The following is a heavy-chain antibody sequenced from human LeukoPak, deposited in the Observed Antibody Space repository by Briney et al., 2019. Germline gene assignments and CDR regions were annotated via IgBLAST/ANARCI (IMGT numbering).Heavy chain of an antibody. CDR2: THHTGGI. CDR1: GYSFSISHY. CDR3: VRQRGNCAGTSCYGGGLDP. Sequence: SETLSLTCAVSGYSFSISHYWGWIRQSPGKGLEWIGTTHHTGGIYYNPSLKSRVTISLDTSKNQFSLKLSSATAADTAVYYCVRQRGNCAGTSCYGGGLDPWGQGILVTVSS. V-gene: IGHV4-38-2*01. D-gene: IGHD2-2*01. J-gene: IGHJ5*02.